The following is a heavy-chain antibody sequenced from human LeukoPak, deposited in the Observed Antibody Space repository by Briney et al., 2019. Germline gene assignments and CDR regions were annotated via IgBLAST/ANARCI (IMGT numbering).Heavy chain of an antibody. J-gene: IGHJ4*02. Sequence: GGSLRLSCAASGFTVSSNYMSWVRQAPGKGLEWVSVIYSGGSTYYADSVKGRFTISRDNSKNTLYLQMNSLRAEDTAVYYCARQLGRRHYDYCGQGTLVTVSS. CDR3: ARQLGRRHYDY. CDR2: IYSGGST. D-gene: IGHD1-26*01. CDR1: GFTVSSNY. V-gene: IGHV3-66*04.